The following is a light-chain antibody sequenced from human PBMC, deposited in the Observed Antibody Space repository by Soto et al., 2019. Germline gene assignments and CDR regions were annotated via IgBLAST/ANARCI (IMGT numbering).Light chain of an antibody. V-gene: IGKV3-20*01. CDR2: GAS. CDR1: QSVSSSY. J-gene: IGKJ1*01. CDR3: QQYGSSLTWT. Sequence: EFTLTQSPGTLSLSPGARATLSGLASQSVSSSYLAWYQQKPGQAPRLLIYGASSRATGIPDRFSGSGSGTDFTLTISRLEPEDFAVYYCQQYGSSLTWTFGQGTKVDIK.